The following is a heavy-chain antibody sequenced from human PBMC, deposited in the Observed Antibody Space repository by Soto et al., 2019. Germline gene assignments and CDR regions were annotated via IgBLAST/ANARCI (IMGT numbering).Heavy chain of an antibody. CDR1: GYTFTSYY. Sequence: QVQLVQSGAEVKKPGASVKVSCKASGYTFTSYYMHWVRQAPGQGLEWMGIINPSGGRTSYAQKFQDRVNMTRDTSTSTVDMGLSSLGSENTAVEYCARGGGAVNIVAKGFDYWGQGTLVTVSS. D-gene: IGHD5-12*01. CDR2: INPSGGRT. J-gene: IGHJ4*02. V-gene: IGHV1-46*01. CDR3: ARGGGAVNIVAKGFDY.